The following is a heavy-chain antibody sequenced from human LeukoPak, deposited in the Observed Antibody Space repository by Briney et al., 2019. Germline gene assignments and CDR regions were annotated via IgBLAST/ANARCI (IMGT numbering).Heavy chain of an antibody. CDR2: IHTSGDT. CDR1: GFTFSNYN. V-gene: IGHV3-53*01. Sequence: GGSLRLSCAASGFTFSNYNMNWVRQAPGKGLEWVSAIHTSGDTCYADSVKGRFTISRDTSKNTLYLQINSLRVEDTAVYYCIVFGDSNHWGQGTLVTVSS. CDR3: IVFGDSNH. D-gene: IGHD4-17*01. J-gene: IGHJ5*02.